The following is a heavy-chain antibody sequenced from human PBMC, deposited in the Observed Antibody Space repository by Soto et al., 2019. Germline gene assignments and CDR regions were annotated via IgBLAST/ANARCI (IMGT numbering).Heavy chain of an antibody. CDR2: ISGSGGST. CDR3: AKVGCSSTSCYVEPYYFDY. Sequence: EVQLLESGGGLVQPGGSLRLSCAASGFTFSSYAMSWVRQAPGKGLEWVSAISGSGGSTYYADSVKGRFTISRDNSKNPLYLQMNSLRAEDTAVYYCAKVGCSSTSCYVEPYYFDYWGQGTLVTVSS. J-gene: IGHJ4*02. D-gene: IGHD2-2*01. CDR1: GFTFSSYA. V-gene: IGHV3-23*01.